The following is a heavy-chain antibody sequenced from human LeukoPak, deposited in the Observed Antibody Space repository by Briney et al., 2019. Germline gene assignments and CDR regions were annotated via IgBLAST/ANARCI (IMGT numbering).Heavy chain of an antibody. Sequence: SVKVSCKASGGTFSSYAISWVRQAPGQGLEWMGGIIPIFGTANYAQKFQARVTITADESTSTAYMELSSLRSEDTAVYYCASNHHCSSTSCYEGWYMDVWGKGTTVTVSS. D-gene: IGHD2-2*01. J-gene: IGHJ6*03. V-gene: IGHV1-69*01. CDR2: IIPIFGTA. CDR1: GGTFSSYA. CDR3: ASNHHCSSTSCYEGWYMDV.